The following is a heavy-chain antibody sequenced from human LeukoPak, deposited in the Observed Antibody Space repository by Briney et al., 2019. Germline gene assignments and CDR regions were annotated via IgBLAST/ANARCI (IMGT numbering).Heavy chain of an antibody. Sequence: ASVTVSCKASGYTFTGYYMHWVRQAPGQGLEWMGWINPNSGGTNYAQKFQGRVTMTRDTSISTAYMELSRLRSDDTAVYYCARVSRIVGAFDPWGQGTLVTVSS. J-gene: IGHJ5*02. CDR2: INPNSGGT. V-gene: IGHV1-2*02. D-gene: IGHD1-26*01. CDR1: GYTFTGYY. CDR3: ARVSRIVGAFDP.